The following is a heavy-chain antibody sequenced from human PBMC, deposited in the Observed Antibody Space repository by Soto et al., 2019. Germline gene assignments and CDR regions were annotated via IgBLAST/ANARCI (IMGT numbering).Heavy chain of an antibody. J-gene: IGHJ6*02. CDR3: ARMYNSGFYRPEGDYFFYGMDV. CDR1: VDSSSDYY. V-gene: IGHV4-4*07. D-gene: IGHD6-19*01. Sequence: ETLSLTCTVSVDSSSDYYWSWMRQPAGKGLEWIGRFYYSGNTKSNPSLKSRVTMSADTSKNQFSLSLRSVTAADSAIYYCARMYNSGFYRPEGDYFFYGMDVWGQGTMVTVSS. CDR2: FYYSGNT.